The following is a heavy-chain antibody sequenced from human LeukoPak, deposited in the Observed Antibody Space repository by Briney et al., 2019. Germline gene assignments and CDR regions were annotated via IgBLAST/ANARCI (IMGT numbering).Heavy chain of an antibody. V-gene: IGHV1-2*06. J-gene: IGHJ4*02. D-gene: IGHD3-22*01. Sequence: ASVKVSCKASGYTFIGYYFHWVRQAPGQGLEWMGRINPNSGGTNYAQKFQGRVTMTRDTSISTVYMELSRLRSDDTAVYYCARVGYYESSGYYEYWGQGTLVTVSS. CDR3: ARVGYYESSGYYEY. CDR1: GYTFIGYY. CDR2: INPNSGGT.